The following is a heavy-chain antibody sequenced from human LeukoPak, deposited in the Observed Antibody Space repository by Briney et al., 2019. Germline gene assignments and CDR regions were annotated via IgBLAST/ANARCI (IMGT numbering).Heavy chain of an antibody. CDR2: IYYSGTT. V-gene: IGHV4-59*01. CDR3: ARTRSIYCSGGSCHSYYFDY. D-gene: IGHD2-15*01. Sequence: PSETLSLTCTVSGGSISSYYWSWIRQPPWKGLEWIGYIYYSGTTNYNPSLKSRVTISVDTSKSQFSLKLTSVTAADTAVYYCARTRSIYCSGGSCHSYYFDYWGPGTLVTVSS. CDR1: GGSISSYY. J-gene: IGHJ4*02.